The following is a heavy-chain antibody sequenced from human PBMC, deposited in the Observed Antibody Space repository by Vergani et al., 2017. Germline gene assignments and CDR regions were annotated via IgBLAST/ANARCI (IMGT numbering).Heavy chain of an antibody. V-gene: IGHV1-69*01. CDR2: IIPIFVTA. CDR3: ARRFPDSSGGSIRFDD. Sequence: QVQLVQSGAEVKKPGSSVKVSCKASGGTFSSYAISWVRQAPGQGLEWMGVIIPIFVTANYAQKFQGRVTINADESTSTAYMELSSLRSEDTAVYYCARRFPDSSGGSIRFDDWGQGTLVTVSS. CDR1: GGTFSSYA. J-gene: IGHJ4*02. D-gene: IGHD6-19*01.